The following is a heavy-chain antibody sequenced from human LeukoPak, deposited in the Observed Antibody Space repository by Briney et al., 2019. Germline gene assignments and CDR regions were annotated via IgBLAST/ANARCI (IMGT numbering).Heavy chain of an antibody. CDR3: ARSYGVRELRYFDY. J-gene: IGHJ4*02. CDR1: GYTFTGYY. V-gene: IGHV1-2*02. CDR2: INPNSGGT. D-gene: IGHD1-26*01. Sequence: ASVKVSCKASGYTFTGYYMHWVRQAPGQGLEWMGWINPNSGGTNYAQKFQGRVTMTRDTSISTAYMELSRLRSDDTAVYYCARSYGVRELRYFDYWGQGTLVTVSS.